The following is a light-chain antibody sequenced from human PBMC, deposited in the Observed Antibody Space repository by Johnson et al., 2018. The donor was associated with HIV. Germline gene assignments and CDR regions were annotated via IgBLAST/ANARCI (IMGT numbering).Light chain of an antibody. CDR2: DSN. J-gene: IGLJ1*01. CDR3: GTWDSILSAGTRYF. V-gene: IGLV1-51*01. CDR1: TSQIGNNY. Sequence: QSVLTQPPSVSAAPGQKVTISCSGSTSQIGNNYVSWYQHLPGAAPKLLIYDSNKRPPGIPDRFSGSKSGTSANLGTTGLQAEDEADYFCGTWDSILSAGTRYFFGTGTKVTVL.